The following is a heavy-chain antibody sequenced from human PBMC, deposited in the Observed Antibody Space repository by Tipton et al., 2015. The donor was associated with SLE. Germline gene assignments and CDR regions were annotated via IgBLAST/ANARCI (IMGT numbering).Heavy chain of an antibody. CDR1: GFTFSTHW. Sequence: SLRLSCEASGFTFSTHWMHWVRQAPGKGLVWVSQINRDGSSRSYVDSVKGRFTISRDNAKNTLYLQMNSLRAEETAVYYCAKEGMGGSLDYWGQGIPVTVSS. V-gene: IGHV3-74*01. CDR2: INRDGSSR. J-gene: IGHJ4*02. D-gene: IGHD1-26*01. CDR3: AKEGMGGSLDY.